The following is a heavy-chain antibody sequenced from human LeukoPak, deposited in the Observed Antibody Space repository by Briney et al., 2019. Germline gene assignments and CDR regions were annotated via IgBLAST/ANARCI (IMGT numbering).Heavy chain of an antibody. J-gene: IGHJ4*02. CDR3: ARDAGYCSGGSCYSPNYFDY. Sequence: QTGGSLRLSCAASGFTFSSYGMHWVRQAPGKGLEWFAVISYEGSNKYYADSVKGRFTISRDNSKNTLYLQMNRLRAEDTAVYYCARDAGYCSGGSCYSPNYFDYWGQGTLVTVSS. V-gene: IGHV3-30*03. D-gene: IGHD2-15*01. CDR1: GFTFSSYG. CDR2: ISYEGSNK.